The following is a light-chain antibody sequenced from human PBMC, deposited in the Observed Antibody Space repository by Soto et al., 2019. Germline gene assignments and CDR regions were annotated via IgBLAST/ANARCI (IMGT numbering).Light chain of an antibody. CDR2: AAS. Sequence: AIRMTQSPSSFSASTGDRVTITCRASQGISSYLAWYQQKPGKAPELLIYAASTLRSGVTAMFSGSGSGTAFTPTISCLQSEDFANYYCQQYYSYPWTFGQGTKVEIK. J-gene: IGKJ1*01. CDR3: QQYYSYPWT. V-gene: IGKV1-8*01. CDR1: QGISSY.